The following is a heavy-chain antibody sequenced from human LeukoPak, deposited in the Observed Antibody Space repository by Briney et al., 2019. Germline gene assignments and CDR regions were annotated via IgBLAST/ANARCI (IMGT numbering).Heavy chain of an antibody. J-gene: IGHJ4*02. D-gene: IGHD2-2*02. CDR1: GFTFSTYG. V-gene: IGHV3-30*02. Sequence: GGSLRLSCAASGFTFSTYGIHWVRQAPGKGLEWVALIRYDGSNAFYADSVKGRFTISRDNSKNTVYLQVNSLRDEDAAVYYCAKDLYQLLYGTLFDYWGQGTLVTVSS. CDR2: IRYDGSNA. CDR3: AKDLYQLLYGTLFDY.